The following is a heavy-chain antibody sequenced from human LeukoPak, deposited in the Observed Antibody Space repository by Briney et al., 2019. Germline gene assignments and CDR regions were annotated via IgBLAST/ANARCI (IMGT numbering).Heavy chain of an antibody. CDR2: ISGSSSSI. CDR3: AVSGVSTIAFDY. CDR1: GFAFSYYT. V-gene: IGHV3-21*01. D-gene: IGHD3-3*01. Sequence: GGSLRLSCAASGFAFSYYTINWVRQAPGKGLEWVPSISGSSSSISNADSVMGRFTISRDNSKNSLYLQMNSLRAEDTAVYYCAVSGVSTIAFDYWGQGTLVTVSS. J-gene: IGHJ4*02.